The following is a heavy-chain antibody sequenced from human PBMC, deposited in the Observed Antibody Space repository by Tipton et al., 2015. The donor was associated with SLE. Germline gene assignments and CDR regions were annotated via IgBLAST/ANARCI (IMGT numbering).Heavy chain of an antibody. Sequence: TLSLTCAVSGYSISSGYYWGWIRQPPGKGLEWIGSIYHSGSTYYNPSLKSRVTISVDTSKNQFSLKLSSVTAADTAVYYCAREASSSWYYFDYWGQGTLVTVSS. CDR2: IYHSGST. V-gene: IGHV4-38-2*02. CDR1: GYSISSGYY. J-gene: IGHJ4*02. D-gene: IGHD6-13*01. CDR3: AREASSSWYYFDY.